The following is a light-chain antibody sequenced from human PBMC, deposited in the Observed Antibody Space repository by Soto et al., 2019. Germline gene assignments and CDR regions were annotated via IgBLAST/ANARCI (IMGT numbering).Light chain of an antibody. J-gene: IGKJ5*01. CDR3: QHRSIWPVS. Sequence: EIVLTQSPVTPSTSPGQTASLCCRASQSVNNYLHWYQQKPGQSPRLLIFDASNRATGIPARFSGSGSATDFTLTISSLEPEDFAVYYCQHRSIWPVSFGQGTRLE. CDR2: DAS. V-gene: IGKV3-11*01. CDR1: QSVNNY.